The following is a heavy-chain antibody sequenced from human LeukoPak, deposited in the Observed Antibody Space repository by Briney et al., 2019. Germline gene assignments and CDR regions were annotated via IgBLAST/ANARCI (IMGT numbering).Heavy chain of an antibody. J-gene: IGHJ4*02. V-gene: IGHV3-23*01. CDR1: GFTFSSYA. CDR2: ISGSGGST. Sequence: GGSLRLSCAASGFTFSSYAMSWVRQASGKGLEWVSAISGSGGSTYYADSVKGRFTISRDNSKNTLYLQMNSLRAEDTAVYYCAKVEGYCTNGVCPYFDYWGQGTLVTVSS. CDR3: AKVEGYCTNGVCPYFDY. D-gene: IGHD2-8*01.